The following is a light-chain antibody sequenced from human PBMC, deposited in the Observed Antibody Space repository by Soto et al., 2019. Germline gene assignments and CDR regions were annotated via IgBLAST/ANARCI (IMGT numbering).Light chain of an antibody. V-gene: IGKV3-15*01. Sequence: VRTESQSTQEGCLGERGRFCWRASQSVDGYLAWYQQKPGQAPRLLIYGASTRATGVTARFRGGGSGTEFTLTISSLQSEDSAVYYCQQYHKWPPITFGQGTRLEIK. CDR1: QSVDGY. CDR2: GAS. J-gene: IGKJ5*01. CDR3: QQYHKWPPIT.